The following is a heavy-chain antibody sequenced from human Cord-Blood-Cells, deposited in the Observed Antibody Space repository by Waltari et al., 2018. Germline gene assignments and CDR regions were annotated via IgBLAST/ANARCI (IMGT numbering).Heavy chain of an antibody. Sequence: QVQLVQSGAEVKKPGSSVKVSCKASGGTFSSYAISCVRQAPGQGLAWMGGIIPIFGTANYAQKFQGRVTITADESTSTAYMELSSLRSEDTAVYYCARDGEIVVVPAADAFDIWGQGTMVTVSS. D-gene: IGHD2-2*01. V-gene: IGHV1-69*01. CDR2: IIPIFGTA. CDR3: ARDGEIVVVPAADAFDI. CDR1: GGTFSSYA. J-gene: IGHJ3*02.